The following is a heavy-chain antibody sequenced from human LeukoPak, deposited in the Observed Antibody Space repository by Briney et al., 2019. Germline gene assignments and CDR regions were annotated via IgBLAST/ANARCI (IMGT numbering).Heavy chain of an antibody. Sequence: PGGSLRLSCAASGFPFSNHAMSWVRQPPEKGLEWVSAISNGNTYYADPVRGRFTISRDDSKNMVYLQMNSLRDEDTALYYCVREAGYCASVCLKSNWFDPWGQGTLVTVSS. CDR2: ISNGNT. CDR1: GFPFSNHA. J-gene: IGHJ5*02. D-gene: IGHD2-21*02. V-gene: IGHV3-23*01. CDR3: VREAGYCASVCLKSNWFDP.